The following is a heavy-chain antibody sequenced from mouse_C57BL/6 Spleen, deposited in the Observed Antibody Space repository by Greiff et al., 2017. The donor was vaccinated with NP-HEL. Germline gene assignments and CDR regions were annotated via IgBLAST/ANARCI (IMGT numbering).Heavy chain of an antibody. V-gene: IGHV3-6*01. CDR2: ISYDGSN. J-gene: IGHJ2*01. D-gene: IGHD1-1*01. Sequence: EVQLQESGPGLVKPSQSLSLTCSVTGYSITSGYYWNWIRQFPGNKLEWMGYISYDGSNNYNPSLKNRISITRDTSKNQFFLKLNSVTTEDTATYYCASFTTVPLDYWGQGTTLTVSS. CDR3: ASFTTVPLDY. CDR1: GYSITSGYY.